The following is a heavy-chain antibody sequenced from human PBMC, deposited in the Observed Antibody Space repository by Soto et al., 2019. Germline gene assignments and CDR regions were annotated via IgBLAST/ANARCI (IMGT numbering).Heavy chain of an antibody. V-gene: IGHV1-18*01. D-gene: IGHD1-26*01. CDR2: ISAYNGNT. CDR3: ARVGDVGANITSEYYGMDV. Sequence: ASVKVSCKASGYTFTSYGISWVRQAPGQGLEWMGWISAYNGNTNYAQKLQGRVTMTTDTSTSTAYMELRSLRSDDTAVYYCARVGDVGANITSEYYGMDVWGQGNTVTVSS. CDR1: GYTFTSYG. J-gene: IGHJ6*02.